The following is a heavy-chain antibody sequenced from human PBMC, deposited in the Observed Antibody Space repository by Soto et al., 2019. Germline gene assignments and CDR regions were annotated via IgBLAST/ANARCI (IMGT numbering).Heavy chain of an antibody. D-gene: IGHD4-17*01. V-gene: IGHV3-33*01. CDR2: LWNDGYTK. CDR1: GFTLSRNG. Sequence: QVQLVQSGGGVVQPGGSLRLSCAASGFTLSRNGMHWVRQAPGKGLEWVAILWNDGYTKYYADSVQGRFAISRDSSKNTLYLQMNSLRVDDTAVDYCARDYGDLGYDSWGQGTLVTVSS. CDR3: ARDYGDLGYDS. J-gene: IGHJ4*02.